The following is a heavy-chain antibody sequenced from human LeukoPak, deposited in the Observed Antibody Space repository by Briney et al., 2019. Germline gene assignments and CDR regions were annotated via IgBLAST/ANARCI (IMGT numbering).Heavy chain of an antibody. CDR1: GFTFSSYS. CDR3: ARGPLGYDSSGYYYVPLYFDY. Sequence: PAGSLRLSCAASGFTFSSYSMNWVRQAPGKGLEWVSSISSSSSYIYYADSVKGRFTISRDNAKNSLYLQMNSLRAEDTAVYYCARGPLGYDSSGYYYVPLYFDYWGQGTLVTVSS. CDR2: ISSSSSYI. V-gene: IGHV3-21*01. D-gene: IGHD3-22*01. J-gene: IGHJ4*02.